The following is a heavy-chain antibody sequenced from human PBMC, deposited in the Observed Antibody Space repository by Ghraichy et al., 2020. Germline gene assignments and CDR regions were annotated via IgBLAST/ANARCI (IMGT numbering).Heavy chain of an antibody. CDR3: ATPFTLAAAGTKSYYYYYGMDV. D-gene: IGHD6-13*01. CDR1: GYSFTSYW. J-gene: IGHJ6*02. CDR2: IYPGDSDT. V-gene: IGHV5-51*01. Sequence: GESLNISCKGSGYSFTSYWIGWVRQMPGKGLEWMGIIYPGDSDTRYSPSFQGQVTISADKSISTAYLQWSSLKASDTAMYYCATPFTLAAAGTKSYYYYYGMDVWGQGTTVTVSS.